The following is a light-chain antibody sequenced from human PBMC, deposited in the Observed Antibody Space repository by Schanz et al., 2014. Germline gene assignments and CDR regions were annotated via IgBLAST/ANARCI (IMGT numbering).Light chain of an antibody. J-gene: IGLJ2*01. Sequence: QSALTQPPSASGSPGQSVTISCTGTSSDIGTYNYVSWYQQNPGKAPKLIIYEVNKRPSGVPNRFSGSKSGNTASLTVSGLQADDEADFYCCSYAGTYSVVFGGGTKLTVL. V-gene: IGLV2-8*01. CDR1: SSDIGTYNY. CDR3: CSYAGTYSVV. CDR2: EVN.